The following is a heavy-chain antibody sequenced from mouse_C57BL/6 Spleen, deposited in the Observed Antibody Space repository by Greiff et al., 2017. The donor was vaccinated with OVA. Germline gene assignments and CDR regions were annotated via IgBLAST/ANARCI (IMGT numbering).Heavy chain of an antibody. J-gene: IGHJ4*01. CDR2: INYDGSST. CDR1: GFTFSDYY. V-gene: IGHV5-16*01. Sequence: EVHLVESEGGLVQPGSSMKLSCTASGFTFSDYYMAWVRQVPEKGLEWVANINYDGSSTYYLDSLKSRFIISRDNAKNILYLQMSSLKSEDTATYYCAREATDYAMDYWGQGTSVTVSS. D-gene: IGHD1-1*01. CDR3: AREATDYAMDY.